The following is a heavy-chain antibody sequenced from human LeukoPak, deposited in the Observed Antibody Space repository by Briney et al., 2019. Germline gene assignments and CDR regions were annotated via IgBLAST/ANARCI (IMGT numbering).Heavy chain of an antibody. Sequence: GASVKVSCKASGYTFTAFYIHWVRKAPGQGLEWMGWINPNSGGTNYAQKFQGRVTMTGDTSISTAYMELSRLRSDDTAMYYCARGMAYCGGDCLDYWGQGTLVTVSS. CDR2: INPNSGGT. CDR1: GYTFTAFY. J-gene: IGHJ4*02. CDR3: ARGMAYCGGDCLDY. V-gene: IGHV1-2*02. D-gene: IGHD2-21*01.